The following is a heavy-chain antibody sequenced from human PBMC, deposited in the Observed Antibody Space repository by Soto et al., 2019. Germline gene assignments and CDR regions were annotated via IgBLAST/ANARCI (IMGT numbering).Heavy chain of an antibody. CDR1: GFTFSSYS. V-gene: IGHV3-48*02. D-gene: IGHD6-6*01. CDR2: ISSSSTTI. J-gene: IGHJ3*02. CDR3: ARPIPRHDAFDI. Sequence: GGSLRLSCAASGFTFSSYSMNWVRQAPGKGLEWLSYISSSSTTIYYTDSVKGRFTISRDNAKNSLYLQMNSLRDEDSAVYFCARPIPRHDAFDIWGQGTMVTVSS.